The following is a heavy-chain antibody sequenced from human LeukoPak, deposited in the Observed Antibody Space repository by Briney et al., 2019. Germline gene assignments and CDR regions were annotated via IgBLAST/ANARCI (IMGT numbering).Heavy chain of an antibody. V-gene: IGHV3-21*01. CDR1: GFTFSNYN. CDR3: AELGITMIGGV. CDR2: ITRDSIYT. Sequence: GGSLRLSCAASGFTFSNYNMNWVRQTPGKGLEWVSSITRDSIYTFYADSVKGRFTISRDNAKNSLSLQMNSLRAEDTAVYYCAELGITMIGGVWGKGTTVTISS. D-gene: IGHD3-10*02. J-gene: IGHJ6*04.